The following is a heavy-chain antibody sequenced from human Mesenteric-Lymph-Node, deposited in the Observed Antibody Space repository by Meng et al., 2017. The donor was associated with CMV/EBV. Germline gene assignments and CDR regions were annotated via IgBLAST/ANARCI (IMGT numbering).Heavy chain of an antibody. CDR3: ARDMRYHDFWSGYFGGAPPNFGMDV. D-gene: IGHD3-3*01. CDR2: LRYDGSNT. J-gene: IGHJ6*02. CDR1: GFTFTTYG. Sequence: GGSLRLSCAASGFTFTTYGMHWVRQSPGKGLEWVAILRYDGSNTHYVDSVKGRFTISKDNSKNTLYLQMNSLRPEDTGVYYCARDMRYHDFWSGYFGGAPPNFGMDVWGQGTTVTVSS. V-gene: IGHV3-30*02.